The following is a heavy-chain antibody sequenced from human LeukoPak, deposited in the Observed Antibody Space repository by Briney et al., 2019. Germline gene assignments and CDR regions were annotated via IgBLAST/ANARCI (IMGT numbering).Heavy chain of an antibody. D-gene: IGHD3-10*01. CDR1: GFDIRHYY. CDR3: ARDGSGRDFSLDY. J-gene: IGHJ4*02. CDR2: IRHDGSNI. Sequence: GGSLRLSCVASGFDIRHYYMSWVRQAPGKGLEWVADIRHDGSNIYNVDSVRGRFTISRDNAKNSLSLQMNSLKDEDTAVYYCARDGSGRDFSLDYWGQGTLVTVSS. V-gene: IGHV3-7*04.